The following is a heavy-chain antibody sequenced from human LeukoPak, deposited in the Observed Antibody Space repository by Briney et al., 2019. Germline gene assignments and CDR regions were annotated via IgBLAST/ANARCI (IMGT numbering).Heavy chain of an antibody. CDR1: GFTFTNSW. V-gene: IGHV3-7*01. D-gene: IGHD1-26*01. CDR3: ARDTDGSLDF. Sequence: GGSLRLSCAASGFTFTNSWMAWVRQAPGKGLEWVANVKQDGSTKHYADSLKGRFTISRDNPKNSLYLQMNSLRADDTAVYYCARDTDGSLDFWGQGILVTVAS. CDR2: VKQDGSTK. J-gene: IGHJ4*02.